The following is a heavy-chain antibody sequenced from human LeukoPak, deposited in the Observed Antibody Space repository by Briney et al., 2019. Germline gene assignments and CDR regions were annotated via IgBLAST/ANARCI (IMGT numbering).Heavy chain of an antibody. CDR1: GGSTSSYY. CDR2: TYYSGST. CDR3: ARRGYTSGYNFFDY. D-gene: IGHD6-19*01. V-gene: IGHV4-59*08. Sequence: SETLSLTCSVSGGSTSSYYWSWFRQPPGKRLELIGYTYYSGSTAHNPSLKSRVTISLDKSKNQFSLKVTSVTAADTAIYYCARRGYTSGYNFFDYWGQGTLVTVSS. J-gene: IGHJ4*02.